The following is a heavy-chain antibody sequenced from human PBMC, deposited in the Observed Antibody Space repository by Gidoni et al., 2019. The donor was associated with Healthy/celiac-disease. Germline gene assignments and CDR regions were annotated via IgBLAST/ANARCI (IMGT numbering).Heavy chain of an antibody. D-gene: IGHD2-15*01. Sequence: QLQLQESGPGLVKPSETLSLTCTVSVGYISRSSSYWGWIRQPPGKGLEWIGSIYYSGSTYYHPSLKSRVTIAVDTSKNQFSLKPSSVTAADTAVYYCARLKSIVVVVAATPRFDPWGQGTLVTVSS. CDR1: VGYISRSSSY. V-gene: IGHV4-39*01. J-gene: IGHJ5*02. CDR2: IYYSGST. CDR3: ARLKSIVVVVAATPRFDP.